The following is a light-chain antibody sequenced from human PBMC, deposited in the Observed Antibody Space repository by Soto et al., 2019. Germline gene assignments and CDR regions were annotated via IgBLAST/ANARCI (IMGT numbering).Light chain of an antibody. Sequence: DIQMTQSPSTLSASVGDRVTITCRASQSVSSWLAWYQQKPGKAPKLLIYKTSSLESGVPSRFSGSGSGTEFTLTISNLQPDDFATYYCHQYDNFSWTFGQGTKVEIK. CDR3: HQYDNFSWT. CDR1: QSVSSW. V-gene: IGKV1-5*03. J-gene: IGKJ1*01. CDR2: KTS.